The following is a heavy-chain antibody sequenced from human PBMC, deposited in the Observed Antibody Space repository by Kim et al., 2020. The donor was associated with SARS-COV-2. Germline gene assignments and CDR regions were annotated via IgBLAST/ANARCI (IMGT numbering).Heavy chain of an antibody. D-gene: IGHD2-15*01. Sequence: LTSRVTISIDTSKNQFSRKLSSVTAADTAVYYCASRYCSGGSCVSGFDYWGQGTLVTVSS. CDR3: ASRYCSGGSCVSGFDY. V-gene: IGHV4-31*02. J-gene: IGHJ4*02.